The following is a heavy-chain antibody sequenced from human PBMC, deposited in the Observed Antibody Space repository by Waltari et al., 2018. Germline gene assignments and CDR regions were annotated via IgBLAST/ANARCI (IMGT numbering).Heavy chain of an antibody. CDR2: ISYDGSNK. J-gene: IGHJ4*02. Sequence: QVQLVESGGGVVQPGRSLRLSCAASGFTSSSYAMHWVRQAPGKGLEWVAVISYDGSNKYYADSVKGRFTISRDNSKNTLYLQMNSLRAEDTAVYYCARVVYYDSSGYYDYWGQGTLVTVSS. CDR3: ARVVYYDSSGYYDY. V-gene: IGHV3-30-3*01. D-gene: IGHD3-22*01. CDR1: GFTSSSYA.